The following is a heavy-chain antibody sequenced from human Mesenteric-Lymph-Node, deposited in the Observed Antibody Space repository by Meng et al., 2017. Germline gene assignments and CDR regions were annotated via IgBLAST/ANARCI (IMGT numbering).Heavy chain of an antibody. CDR2: ISNSGTTI. V-gene: IGHV3-48*03. J-gene: IGHJ4*02. CDR3: TGRRWFGD. CDR1: GFTFSSYE. Sequence: GESLKISCAASGFTFSSYEMNWVRQAPGKGLEWVSYISNSGTTIYYADSVKGRFTISRDNAKNSLYLQMNSLRAEDTAVYYCTGRRWFGDWGQGALVTVSS. D-gene: IGHD3-3*01.